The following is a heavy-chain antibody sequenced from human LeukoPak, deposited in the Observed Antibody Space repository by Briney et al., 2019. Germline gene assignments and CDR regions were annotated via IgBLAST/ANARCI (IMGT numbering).Heavy chain of an antibody. D-gene: IGHD3-9*01. V-gene: IGHV1-69*04. Sequence: GSSVKVSCKASGGTFTSYAISWVRQAPGQGLEWMGRIIPILGIANYAQKFQGRVTITADKSTSTAYMELSSLRSEDTAVYYCARGDGSPVLRYFDWFSYYFDYWGQGTLVTVSS. CDR3: ARGDGSPVLRYFDWFSYYFDY. CDR2: IIPILGIA. CDR1: GGTFTSYA. J-gene: IGHJ4*02.